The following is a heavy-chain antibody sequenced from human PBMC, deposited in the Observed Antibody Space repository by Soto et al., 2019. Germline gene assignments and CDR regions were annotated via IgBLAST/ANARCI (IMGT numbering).Heavy chain of an antibody. CDR3: ARRLELPVGASLCYYGMDV. J-gene: IGHJ6*02. D-gene: IGHD1-7*01. V-gene: IGHV3-74*01. CDR2: LDDDGSST. Sequence: RMHWVRQAPGKGLECISRLDDDGSSTRYADSVKCRFTISRDNAKNIVYLEMTSRRTEDTALYFCARRLELPVGASLCYYGMDVWGQGTTGTVAS. CDR1: R.